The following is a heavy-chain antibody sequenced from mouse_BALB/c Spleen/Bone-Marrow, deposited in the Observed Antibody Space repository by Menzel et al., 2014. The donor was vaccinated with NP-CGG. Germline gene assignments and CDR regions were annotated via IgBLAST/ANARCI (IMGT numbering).Heavy chain of an antibody. Sequence: VQLQQSGPELAKPGASVKMSCKASGYTFTDTWIHWIKQRPGQGLEWIGYINPSTGYAEYNQNFKDKATLTVDKSSSTAYMQLSSRTSEDSAVYYCARDYWGQGTTHTVTS. CDR2: INPSTGYA. CDR3: ARDY. CDR1: GYTFTDTW. J-gene: IGHJ2*01. V-gene: IGHV1-7*01.